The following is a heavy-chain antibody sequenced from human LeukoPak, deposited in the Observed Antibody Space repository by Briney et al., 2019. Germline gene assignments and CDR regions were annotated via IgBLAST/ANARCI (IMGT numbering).Heavy chain of an antibody. CDR3: ANSSLA. V-gene: IGHV3-23*01. D-gene: IGHD6-6*01. CDR2: ISDSGDRT. J-gene: IGHJ4*02. Sequence: PGGSLRLSCAASGFTFSSYALTWVRQAPGKGLEWVSSISDSGDRTHYADSVKGRFTISRANSKNTLFLQMSNLRTEDTAVYYCANSSLAWGQGTLVTVSS. CDR1: GFTFSSYA.